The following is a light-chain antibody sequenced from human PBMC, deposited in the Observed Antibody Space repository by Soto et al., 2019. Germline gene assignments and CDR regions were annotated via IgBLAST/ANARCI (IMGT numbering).Light chain of an antibody. CDR3: AAWDDSLHGYV. J-gene: IGLJ1*01. CDR1: ISNIGTNT. CDR2: TSN. V-gene: IGLV1-44*01. Sequence: QSVLTQPPSASGTPGQRVTISCSGSISNIGTNTVNWYLQLPGSAPKLLIYTSNQRPSGVPDRFSGSKSGTSASLAISGFQSEDEAEYYCAAWDDSLHGYVFGNGTKVTVL.